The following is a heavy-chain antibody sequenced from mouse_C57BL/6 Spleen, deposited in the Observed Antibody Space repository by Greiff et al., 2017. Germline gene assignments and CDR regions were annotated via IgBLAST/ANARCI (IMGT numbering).Heavy chain of an antibody. V-gene: IGHV1-50*01. J-gene: IGHJ3*01. D-gene: IGHD2-4*01. CDR3: TYYDYEGFAY. Sequence: VQLQQPGAELVKPGASVKLSCKASGYTFTSYWMPWVKQRPGQGLEWIGEIDPSDSYTNYNQKFKGKATLTVDTSSSTAYMQLSSLTSEDSAVYYCTYYDYEGFAYWGQGTLVTVSA. CDR2: IDPSDSYT. CDR1: GYTFTSYW.